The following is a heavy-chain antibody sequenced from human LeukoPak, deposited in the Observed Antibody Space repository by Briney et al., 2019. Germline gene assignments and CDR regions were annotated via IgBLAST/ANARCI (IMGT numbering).Heavy chain of an antibody. V-gene: IGHV4-39*01. Sequence: SETLSFTCTVSGGSINISDYYWGWIRQPPGKGLEWIGSMHYSGSTYYNPSLKSRVTISVDTSKNQFSLKVTSVTAADTAVYYCARRGTIDSGRPWNWGQGTLVTVSS. CDR3: ARRGTIDSGRPWN. D-gene: IGHD1-26*01. CDR2: MHYSGST. J-gene: IGHJ4*02. CDR1: GGSINISDYY.